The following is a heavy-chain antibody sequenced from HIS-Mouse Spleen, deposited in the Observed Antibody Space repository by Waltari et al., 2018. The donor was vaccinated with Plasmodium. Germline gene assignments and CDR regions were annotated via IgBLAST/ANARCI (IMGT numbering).Heavy chain of an antibody. Sequence: VQLVESGGGVVQPGRSLGPSCAAAGFTFSVSGMPWVRQAPGKGLEWVAVISYDGSNKYYADSVKGRFTISRDNSKNTLYLQMNSLRAEDTAVYYCAKEVLGYYDFWSRPDYWGQGTLVTVSS. CDR3: AKEVLGYYDFWSRPDY. V-gene: IGHV3-30*18. J-gene: IGHJ4*02. CDR2: ISYDGSNK. CDR1: GFTFSVSG. D-gene: IGHD3-3*01.